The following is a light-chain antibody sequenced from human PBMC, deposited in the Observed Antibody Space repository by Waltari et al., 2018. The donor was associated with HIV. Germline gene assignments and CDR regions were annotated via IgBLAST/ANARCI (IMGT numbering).Light chain of an antibody. V-gene: IGKV1-39*01. J-gene: IGKJ1*01. Sequence: DIQMTQSPASLSASVGARVTITCRASQSINKYLNWYQQRPGKAPTLLIFAASDLKSGVPSRFSGSASGTEFTLTVSSLQPEDFAIYYCQQTHSTPWTFGQGTKVEIK. CDR1: QSINKY. CDR2: AAS. CDR3: QQTHSTPWT.